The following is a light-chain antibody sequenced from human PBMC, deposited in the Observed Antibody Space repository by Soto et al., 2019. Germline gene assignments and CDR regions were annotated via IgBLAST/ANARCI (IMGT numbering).Light chain of an antibody. V-gene: IGKV1-5*03. CDR2: RAS. J-gene: IGKJ3*01. CDR3: QQYGNYPFT. CDR1: QSFGTW. Sequence: DIQMTQSPSTLSASVGDRVTITCRASQSFGTWLAWYQQKPGTAPQLLIYRASSLETGVPSSFSGSGSGTESALTISSLQPDDCATYYCQQYGNYPFTFGPGTKVDIK.